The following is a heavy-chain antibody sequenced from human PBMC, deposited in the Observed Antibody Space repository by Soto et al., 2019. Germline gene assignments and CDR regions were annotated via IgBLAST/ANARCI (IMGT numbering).Heavy chain of an antibody. J-gene: IGHJ6*03. CDR2: TRAFNGNT. D-gene: IGHD1-26*01. Sequence: QDQLVQSGAEVKKPGASVTVSCKASGYSFTNYGITWVRQAPGQGLEWLGWTRAFNGNTHYAQKVHGRVTMNTDALVSTADMQRRSLASVDTDVYYCARGRGVAPTVAVNTNYYVYLDVWAKGAPGSFSS. CDR3: ARGRGVAPTVAVNTNYYVYLDV. V-gene: IGHV1-18*01. CDR1: GYSFTNYG.